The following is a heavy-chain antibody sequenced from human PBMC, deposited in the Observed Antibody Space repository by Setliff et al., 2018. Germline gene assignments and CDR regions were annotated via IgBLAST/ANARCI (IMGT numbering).Heavy chain of an antibody. Sequence: PSETLSLTCTVSGYSISSGYYWGWIRQPPGKGLEWIGSIYHSGSTYHNPSLKSRVTISVDTSKNQFSLKLSSVTAADTAVYYCARAVLVVDAEDYWGQGTLVTVSS. CDR1: GYSISSGYY. CDR2: IYHSGST. J-gene: IGHJ4*02. CDR3: ARAVLVVDAEDY. D-gene: IGHD3-22*01. V-gene: IGHV4-38-2*02.